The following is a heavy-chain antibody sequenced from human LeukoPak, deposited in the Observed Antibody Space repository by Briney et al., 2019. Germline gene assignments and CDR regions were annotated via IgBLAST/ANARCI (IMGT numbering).Heavy chain of an antibody. Sequence: SETLSLTCAVYGVSFNRNDWSWIRQPPGKGLEWIGEINHDEYTNYNPSLKSRVTISVDRSKNQFSLKLDSVTAADTAVYYCARGNYDYVWGGTDYWGQGTLVTVSS. J-gene: IGHJ4*02. CDR3: ARGNYDYVWGGTDY. CDR2: INHDEYT. V-gene: IGHV4-34*01. D-gene: IGHD3-16*01. CDR1: GVSFNRND.